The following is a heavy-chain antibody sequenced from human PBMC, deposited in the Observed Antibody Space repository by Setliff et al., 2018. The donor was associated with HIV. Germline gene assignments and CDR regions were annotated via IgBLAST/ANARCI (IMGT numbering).Heavy chain of an antibody. Sequence: GGSLRLSCAASGFTFNSYAMSWVRQAPGKGLEWVSGISWNSGSIYYADSVKGRFTISRDNAKNSLYLQMNSLRAEDTAVYYCARVGLTAGGFAYWGQGTLVTVSS. CDR1: GFTFNSYA. D-gene: IGHD3-16*01. J-gene: IGHJ4*02. V-gene: IGHV3-23*01. CDR2: ISWNSGSI. CDR3: ARVGLTAGGFAY.